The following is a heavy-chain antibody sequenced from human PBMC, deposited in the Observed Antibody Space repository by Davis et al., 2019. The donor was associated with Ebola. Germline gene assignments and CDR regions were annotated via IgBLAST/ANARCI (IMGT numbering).Heavy chain of an antibody. J-gene: IGHJ5*02. CDR1: GFFFSGAA. D-gene: IGHD3-10*01. CDR2: IRSKIDDYAT. CDR3: ARGGTYYYGSGFDP. V-gene: IGHV3-73*01. Sequence: PSETLSLTCAVSGFFFSGAAIHWVRQASGKGLAWVGRIRSKIDDYATTYAASVKGRFAFSRDDSKNTAYLQMNSLRAEDTAVYYCARGGTYYYGSGFDPWGQGTLVTVSS.